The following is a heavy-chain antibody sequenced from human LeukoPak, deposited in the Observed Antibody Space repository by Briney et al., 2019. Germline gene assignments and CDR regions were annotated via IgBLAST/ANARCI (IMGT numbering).Heavy chain of an antibody. CDR3: ARQARCDGYNWDFDY. J-gene: IGHJ4*02. D-gene: IGHD5-24*01. CDR1: GFTFSSYT. V-gene: IGHV3-23*01. Sequence: PGGSLRLSCAASGFTFSSYTMHWIRQAPGKGLEWVSAISGSGGSTYYADSVKGRFTISRDNSKNTLYLQMNSLRAEDTAVYYCARQARCDGYNWDFDYWGQGTLVTVSS. CDR2: ISGSGGST.